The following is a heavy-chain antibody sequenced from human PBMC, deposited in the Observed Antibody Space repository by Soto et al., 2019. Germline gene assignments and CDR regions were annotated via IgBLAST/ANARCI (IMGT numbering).Heavy chain of an antibody. CDR3: AKDSRPIMITFGGN. V-gene: IGHV3-30*18. CDR2: ISYDGSNK. J-gene: IGHJ4*02. Sequence: QVQLVESGGGVVQPGRSLRLSCAASGFTFSSYGMHWVRQASGKGLEWVAVISYDGSNKYYADSVKGRFTISRDNSKNTLYLQMNSLRAEDTAVYYCAKDSRPIMITFGGNWGQGTLVTVSS. CDR1: GFTFSSYG. D-gene: IGHD3-16*01.